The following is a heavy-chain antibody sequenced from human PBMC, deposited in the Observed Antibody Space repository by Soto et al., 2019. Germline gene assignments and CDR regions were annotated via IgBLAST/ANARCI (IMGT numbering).Heavy chain of an antibody. CDR2: IQSGGTT. V-gene: IGHV3-66*01. D-gene: IGHD2-15*01. Sequence: EVQLVESGGGLVQPGGSLRLSCAASGFTVSSKYMTWVRQAPGKGLEWVSLIQSGGTTYYADSVKGRFTISRDTSENTLHFQMTSLRAKDPPVYYWARANALCDGGRCYGIPLAAWGKGPRSPSPQ. CDR1: GFTVSSKY. CDR3: ARANALCDGGRCYGIPLAA. J-gene: IGHJ6*04.